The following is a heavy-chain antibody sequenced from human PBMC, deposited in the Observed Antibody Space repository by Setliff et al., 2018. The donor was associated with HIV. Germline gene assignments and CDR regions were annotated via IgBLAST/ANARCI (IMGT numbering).Heavy chain of an antibody. CDR3: TRVQMAYAAFDV. Sequence: SETLSLTCTVSGGSISSFYWSWIRQPPGKGLEWIAYIYGGRTSYNPSLKSRVTISIDTSKNHFSLKLSSVTAADTAVYYCTRVQMAYAAFDVWGQGTMVT. CDR2: IYGGRT. CDR1: GGSISSFY. V-gene: IGHV4-4*09. J-gene: IGHJ3*01. D-gene: IGHD4-17*01.